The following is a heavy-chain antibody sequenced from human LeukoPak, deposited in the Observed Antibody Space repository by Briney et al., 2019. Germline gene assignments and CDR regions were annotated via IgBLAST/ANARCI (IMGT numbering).Heavy chain of an antibody. CDR2: IADDGSKK. J-gene: IGHJ6*02. CDR1: GFTFSRYA. D-gene: IGHD3-22*01. Sequence: PGGSLRLSCAASGFTFSRYAMHWVRQAQDNGREWVAVIADDGSKKHYAGSVKGRFTISRDNSKTTLYLKRNSLRAEDTAVYYCARDPVYDSSGYLYYYYGMDVWGQGTTVTVYS. CDR3: ARDPVYDSSGYLYYYYGMDV. V-gene: IGHV3-30-3*01.